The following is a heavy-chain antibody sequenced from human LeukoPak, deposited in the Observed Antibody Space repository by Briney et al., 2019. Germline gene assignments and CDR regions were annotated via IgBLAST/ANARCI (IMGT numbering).Heavy chain of an antibody. CDR2: ISYDGSNK. D-gene: IGHD3-22*01. CDR1: GFTFSSYG. CDR3: AKDRSSGYRDY. Sequence: PGGSLRLSCAASGFTFSSYGMHWVRQAPGKGLEWVAVISYDGSNKYYADSVKGRFTISRDNSKNTLYLQMNSLRAEDTAVYYCAKDRSSGYRDYWGQGTLVTVSS. V-gene: IGHV3-30*18. J-gene: IGHJ4*02.